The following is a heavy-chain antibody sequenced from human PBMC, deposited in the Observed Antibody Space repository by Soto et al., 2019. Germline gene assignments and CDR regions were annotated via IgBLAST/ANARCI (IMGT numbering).Heavy chain of an antibody. CDR3: ARDSATGPGIGWDY. Sequence: QVLLVQSGAEVKKPGASVKVSCKASGYIFSDYYIHWVRQAPGQGLEWLGWINPHSDDTRYAQKFRGRVTVTLDTSSSTAYLDLSRLTSDDTAVYYCARDSATGPGIGWDYWGQGTLVTVSS. CDR2: INPHSDDT. D-gene: IGHD1-26*01. V-gene: IGHV1-2*02. CDR1: GYIFSDYY. J-gene: IGHJ4*01.